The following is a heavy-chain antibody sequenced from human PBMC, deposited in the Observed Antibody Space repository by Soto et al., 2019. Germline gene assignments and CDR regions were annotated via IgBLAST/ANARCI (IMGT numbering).Heavy chain of an antibody. CDR3: ARGEIRYYARSVFDY. J-gene: IGHJ4*02. Sequence: QVQLVQSGAEVKKPGSSVKVSCKASGGTFSSYAISWVRQAPGQGLEWMGGIIPICGTANYAQKLQGRVTITADESTSTAYMELRSLRYEDTAVYYCARGEIRYYARSVFDYWGQGTLVTVSS. CDR1: GGTFSSYA. D-gene: IGHD3-22*01. V-gene: IGHV1-69*01. CDR2: IIPICGTA.